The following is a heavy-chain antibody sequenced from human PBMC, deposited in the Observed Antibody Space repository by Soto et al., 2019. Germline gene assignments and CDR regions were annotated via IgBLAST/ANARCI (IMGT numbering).Heavy chain of an antibody. CDR1: GFTFSSYA. Sequence: EVQLLASGGGLVQPGGSLRLSCAASGFTFSSYAMSWVRQAPGKGLEWVSAISGGGGSTYYADSVKGRFTISRDNSKNTLYLQMNSLRAEDTAVYYCAKDPGGGLLYYDFDYWGQGTLVTVSS. CDR3: AKDPGGGLLYYDFDY. J-gene: IGHJ4*02. V-gene: IGHV3-23*01. D-gene: IGHD3-3*01. CDR2: ISGGGGST.